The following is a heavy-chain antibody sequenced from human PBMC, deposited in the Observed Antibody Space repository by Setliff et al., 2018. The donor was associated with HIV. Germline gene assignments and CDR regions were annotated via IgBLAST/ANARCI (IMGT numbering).Heavy chain of an antibody. CDR1: GGSISSSSYY. J-gene: IGHJ4*02. D-gene: IGHD3-16*01. CDR2: IYYHGST. Sequence: TSETLSLTCTVSGGSISSSSYYWGWIRQPPGKGLEWIGSIYYHGSTYYNPSLKSRVTISIDTSKHQFSLQLTSVTAADTAVYYCVNPSGAMGDFDSWGQGTLVTVSS. V-gene: IGHV4-39*01. CDR3: VNPSGAMGDFDS.